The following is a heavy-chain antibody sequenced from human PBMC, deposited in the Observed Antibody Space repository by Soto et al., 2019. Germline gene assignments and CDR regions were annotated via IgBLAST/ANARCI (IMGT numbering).Heavy chain of an antibody. D-gene: IGHD1-26*01. V-gene: IGHV1-2*02. CDR2: IGPESGAT. CDR3: GRGRSGQIVVFY. J-gene: IGHJ4*02. CDR1: GYTFTGHY. Sequence: ASVKVSCKTSGYTFTGHYIHWVRQAPQQGPEWMGEIGPESGATRYAQKFRGRVTMTMDTSITTVYMELKNLSPDDTAVYYCGRGRSGQIVVFYWGQGTPVTVYS.